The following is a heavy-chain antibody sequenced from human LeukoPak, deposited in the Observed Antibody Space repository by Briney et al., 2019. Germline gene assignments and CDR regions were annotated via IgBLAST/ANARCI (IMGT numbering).Heavy chain of an antibody. CDR1: GFTFDDYA. Sequence: GGSLRLSCAASGFTFDDYAMHWVRQAPGKGLEWVSGISWNSGSIGYADSVKGRFTISRDDAKNSLYLQMNSLRAEDTAVYYCARDAEYWYFDLWGRGTLVTVSS. J-gene: IGHJ2*01. V-gene: IGHV3-9*01. CDR3: ARDAEYWYFDL. CDR2: ISWNSGSI.